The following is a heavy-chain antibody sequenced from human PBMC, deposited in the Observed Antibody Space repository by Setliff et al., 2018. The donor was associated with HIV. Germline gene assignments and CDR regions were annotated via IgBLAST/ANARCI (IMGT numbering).Heavy chain of an antibody. CDR2: IYFSGST. Sequence: PSETLSLTCAISGVSISSRSYFWGWIRRPPGTGLDWIGSIYFSGSTYYNPSLESRVTISMDTSKNQFSLKLTSVTAADTAVYYCARHPRHYNILTGYRYYYMDVWGKGTTVTVSS. CDR1: GVSISSRSYF. J-gene: IGHJ6*03. D-gene: IGHD3-9*01. V-gene: IGHV4-39*01. CDR3: ARHPRHYNILTGYRYYYMDV.